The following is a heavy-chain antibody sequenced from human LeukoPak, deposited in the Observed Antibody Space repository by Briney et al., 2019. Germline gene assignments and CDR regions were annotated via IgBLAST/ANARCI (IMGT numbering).Heavy chain of an antibody. Sequence: NPSQTLSLTCTVSGGSISSGDYYWSWIRQPPGKGLEWIGYIYYSGSTYYNPSLKSRVTISVDTSKNQFSLKLSSVTAADTAVYYCATHQVEDILTAPDYWGQGTLVTVSS. CDR1: GGSISSGDYY. CDR3: ATHQVEDILTAPDY. V-gene: IGHV4-30-4*08. D-gene: IGHD3-9*01. J-gene: IGHJ4*02. CDR2: IYYSGST.